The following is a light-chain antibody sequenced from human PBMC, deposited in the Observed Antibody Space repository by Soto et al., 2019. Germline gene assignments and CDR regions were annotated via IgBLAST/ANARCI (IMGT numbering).Light chain of an antibody. V-gene: IGKV1-5*03. J-gene: IGKJ1*01. CDR3: QHYNSYPGWT. CDR2: KAS. CDR1: QRISSL. Sequence: DIQMTQSPSTLSASVGDRVTITCRASQRISSLFAWYQQKPGKAPKLLIYKASSLESGGPSRFSGSGSGTEFTLTISSLQSDDLATYYCQHYNSYPGWTFGQGTKVEIK.